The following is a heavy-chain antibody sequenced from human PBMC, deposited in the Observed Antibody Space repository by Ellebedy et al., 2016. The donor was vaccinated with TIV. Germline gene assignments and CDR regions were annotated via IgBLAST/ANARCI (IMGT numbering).Heavy chain of an antibody. V-gene: IGHV4-61*08. J-gene: IGHJ3*02. CDR3: ARGIFGDYGPADAFDI. CDR2: IYYSGST. CDR1: GGSISSGGYY. Sequence: MPSETLSLTCTVSGGSISSGGYYWSWIRQPPGKGLEWSGYIYYSGSTNYNPSLKSRVTISLDTSKNQFSLKLSSVTAADTAVYYCARGIFGDYGPADAFDIWGQGTMVTVSS. D-gene: IGHD4-17*01.